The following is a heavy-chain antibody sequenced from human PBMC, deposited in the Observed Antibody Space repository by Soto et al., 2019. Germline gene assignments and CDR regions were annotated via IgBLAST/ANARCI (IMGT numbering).Heavy chain of an antibody. CDR1: GFTFSSYS. Sequence: GESLRLSCAASGFTFSSYSMNWVRQAPGKGLEWVSSISSSSSYIYYADSVKGRFIISRDNAKNSLYLQMNSLRAEDTAVYYCARDRSSYYLGYCSGGSCYGEFDYWGQGTLVTVSS. CDR3: ARDRSSYYLGYCSGGSCYGEFDY. CDR2: ISSSSSYI. V-gene: IGHV3-21*01. D-gene: IGHD2-15*01. J-gene: IGHJ4*02.